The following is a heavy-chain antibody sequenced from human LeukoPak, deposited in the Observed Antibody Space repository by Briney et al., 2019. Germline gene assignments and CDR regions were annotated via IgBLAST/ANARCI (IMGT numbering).Heavy chain of an antibody. CDR2: LSGSGADT. V-gene: IGHV3-23*01. CDR1: GFTFSKNA. CDR3: AKEPGYSSGWTI. J-gene: IGHJ3*02. Sequence: PGGSLRLSCAASGFTFSKNAMSRVRQAPGKGLEWVSSLSGSGADTYYADSVKGQFTISRDNAKNTAYLQMNSLRAEDTAVYYCAKEPGYSSGWTIWGQGTMVTVSS. D-gene: IGHD6-19*01.